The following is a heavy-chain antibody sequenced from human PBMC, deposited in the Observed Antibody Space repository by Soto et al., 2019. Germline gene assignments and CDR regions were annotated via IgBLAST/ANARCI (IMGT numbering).Heavy chain of an antibody. CDR3: ARDRSLLRFLEWLASDAFDI. Sequence: QVQLVQSGAEVKKPGASVKVSCKASGYTFTSYGISWVRQAPEQGLEWMGWISAYNGNTNYAQKLQGRVTMTTDTSTSTAYMELRSLRSDDTAVYYCARDRSLLRFLEWLASDAFDIWGQGTMVTVSS. J-gene: IGHJ3*02. CDR2: ISAYNGNT. D-gene: IGHD3-3*01. CDR1: GYTFTSYG. V-gene: IGHV1-18*04.